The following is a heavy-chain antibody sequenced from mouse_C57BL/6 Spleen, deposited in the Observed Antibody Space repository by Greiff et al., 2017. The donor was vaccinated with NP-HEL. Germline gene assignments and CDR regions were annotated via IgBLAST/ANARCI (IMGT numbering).Heavy chain of an antibody. CDR1: GYAFSSSW. V-gene: IGHV1-82*01. D-gene: IGHD1-1*02. CDR3: ARYYVYYAMDY. CDR2: IYPGDGDT. J-gene: IGHJ4*01. Sequence: QVQLKQSGPELVKPGASVKISCKASGYAFSSSWMNWVKQRPGKGLEWIGRIYPGDGDTNYNGKFKGKATLTADKSSSTAYMQLSSLTSEDSAVYFCARYYVYYAMDYWGQGTSVTVSS.